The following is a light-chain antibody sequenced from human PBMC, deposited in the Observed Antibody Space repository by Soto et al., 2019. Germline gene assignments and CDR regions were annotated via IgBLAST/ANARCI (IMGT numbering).Light chain of an antibody. Sequence: QSVLTQPPSVSGAPGQRVTFSCTGGSSNIGAGYDVHWYQQFPGTAPKLLISGNINRPSGIPDRFSGSKSGTSASLAITGLQTEDEADYYCQSYDVSLTAYVFGTGTKLTVL. CDR3: QSYDVSLTAYV. V-gene: IGLV1-40*01. J-gene: IGLJ1*01. CDR1: SSNIGAGYD. CDR2: GNI.